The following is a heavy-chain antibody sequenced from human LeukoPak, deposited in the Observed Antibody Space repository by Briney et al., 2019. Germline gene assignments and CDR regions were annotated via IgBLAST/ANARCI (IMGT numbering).Heavy chain of an antibody. J-gene: IGHJ3*02. CDR2: IRYDGSNK. V-gene: IGHV3-30*02. CDR1: GFSFSSYG. Sequence: GGSLRLSCAGSGFSFSSYGMHWVRQAPGKGLEWVAFIRYDGSNKYYADSVKGRFTISRDNSKNTLYLQMNSLRAEDTAVYYCAKDFSAIFAFDIWGQGTMVTVSS. D-gene: IGHD2-2*01. CDR3: AKDFSAIFAFDI.